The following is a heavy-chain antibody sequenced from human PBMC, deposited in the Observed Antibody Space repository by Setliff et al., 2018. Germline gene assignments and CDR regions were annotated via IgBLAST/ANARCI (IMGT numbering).Heavy chain of an antibody. J-gene: IGHJ6*02. CDR3: ARDSLHKLLWVTESSDGVDV. Sequence: LKISCAASGFTFSDYYMTWIRQAPGKGLEWISYISGSGGIIKYADSVKGRFIISRDNAKKSLYLQMNIVRAEDTAVYYCARDSLHKLLWVTESSDGVDVWGQGTTVTVSS. CDR2: ISGSGGII. CDR1: GFTFSDYY. V-gene: IGHV3-11*04. D-gene: IGHD3-10*01.